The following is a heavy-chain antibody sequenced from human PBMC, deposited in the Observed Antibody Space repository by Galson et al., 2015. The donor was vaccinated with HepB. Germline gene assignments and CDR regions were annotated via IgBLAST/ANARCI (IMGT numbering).Heavy chain of an antibody. Sequence: SLRLSCAAPGFTFSNYWMTWVRQTPGKGLEWVANIKQDGSEINYVDSVKGRFTISRDNAERSLYLQMNSLRAEDTAVYYCASGSGWLFDSWGQGTLVTVSS. V-gene: IGHV3-7*03. CDR2: IKQDGSEI. D-gene: IGHD6-19*01. J-gene: IGHJ4*02. CDR3: ASGSGWLFDS. CDR1: GFTFSNYW.